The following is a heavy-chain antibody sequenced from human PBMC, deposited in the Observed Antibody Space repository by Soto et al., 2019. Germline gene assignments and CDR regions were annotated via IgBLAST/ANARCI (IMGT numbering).Heavy chain of an antibody. CDR2: IKPDGSDK. Sequence: GGSLRLSCAASGFTFSSYWMTWVRQAPGRGLEWVANIKPDGSDKHLADSVKGRFIISRDNAKNSLYLQMNSLRADDTAVYYCVRDAVLVWGKGTTVTVSS. J-gene: IGHJ6*04. D-gene: IGHD3-16*01. CDR3: VRDAVLV. V-gene: IGHV3-7*01. CDR1: GFTFSSYW.